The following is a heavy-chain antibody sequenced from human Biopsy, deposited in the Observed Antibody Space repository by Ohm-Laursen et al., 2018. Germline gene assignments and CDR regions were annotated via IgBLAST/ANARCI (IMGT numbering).Heavy chain of an antibody. CDR2: MSPNTGNT. J-gene: IGHJ4*02. Sequence: ASVKVSCKASGYTFTSHDINWARQATGQGLEWMGWMSPNTGNTVYAQRFQDRVTMTSDTSTGTAYMELTSLTSDDPAVYFCARWETTLGRSLDSWGQGTLVAVSS. D-gene: IGHD1-26*01. CDR1: GYTFTSHD. V-gene: IGHV1-8*01. CDR3: ARWETTLGRSLDS.